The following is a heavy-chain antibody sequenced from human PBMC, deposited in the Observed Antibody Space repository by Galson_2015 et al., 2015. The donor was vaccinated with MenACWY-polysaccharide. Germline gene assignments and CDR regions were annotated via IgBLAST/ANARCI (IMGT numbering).Heavy chain of an antibody. CDR2: INTNTGNP. CDR3: VRDPNQIAATVPMGWVDY. V-gene: IGHV7-4-1*02. D-gene: IGHD2-15*01. Sequence: SVKVSCKASGYTFSTYAMNWVRQAPGQGLEWLGWINTNTGNPTYAQGFTGRFVFSLDTSVTTAYLQISSLQAEDTAVYYCVRDPNQIAATVPMGWVDYWGQGTLVSVSS. J-gene: IGHJ4*02. CDR1: GYTFSTYA.